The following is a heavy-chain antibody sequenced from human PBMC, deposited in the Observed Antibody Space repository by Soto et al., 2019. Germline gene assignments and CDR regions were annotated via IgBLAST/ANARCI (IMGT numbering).Heavy chain of an antibody. CDR1: GFTLSSHS. J-gene: IGHJ4*02. CDR3: ARDRLMATGTIGY. CDR2: ISSSSSYI. Sequence: GGSLRLSCAASGFTLSSHSMNWVRPAPGKGLEWVSSISSSSSYIYYADSVKGRFTISRDNAKNSLYLQMNSLRAEDTAVYYCARDRLMATGTIGYWGQGTLVTVSS. D-gene: IGHD5-12*01. V-gene: IGHV3-21*01.